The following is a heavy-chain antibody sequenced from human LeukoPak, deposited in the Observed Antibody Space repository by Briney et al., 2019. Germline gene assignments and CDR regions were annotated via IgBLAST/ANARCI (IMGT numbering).Heavy chain of an antibody. J-gene: IGHJ4*02. V-gene: IGHV3-7*01. CDR1: GFTFSSYW. CDR3: AREDLEWLSFIDY. D-gene: IGHD3-3*01. Sequence: GGSLRLSCAASGFTFSSYWMSWVRQAPGKGLEWVANIKQDGSEKYYVDSVKGRFTISRDNAKNSLYLQMNGLRAEDTAVYYCAREDLEWLSFIDYWGQGTLVTVSS. CDR2: IKQDGSEK.